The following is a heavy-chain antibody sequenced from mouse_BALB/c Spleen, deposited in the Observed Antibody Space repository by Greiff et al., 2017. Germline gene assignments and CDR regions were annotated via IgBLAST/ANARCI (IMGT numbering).Heavy chain of an antibody. CDR3: ARHGGLDSLGWYFDV. V-gene: IGHV5-9-3*01. CDR2: ISSGGSYT. D-gene: IGHD3-3*01. Sequence: EVKLVESGGGLVKPGGSLKLSCAASGFTFSSYAMSWVRQTPEKRLEWVATISSGGSYTYYPDSVKGRFTISRDNAKNTLYLQMSSLRSEDTAMYYCARHGGLDSLGWYFDVWGAGTTVTVS. J-gene: IGHJ1*01. CDR1: GFTFSSYA.